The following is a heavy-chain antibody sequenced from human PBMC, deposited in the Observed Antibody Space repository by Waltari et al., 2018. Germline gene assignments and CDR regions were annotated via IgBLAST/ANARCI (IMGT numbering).Heavy chain of an antibody. Sequence: QVQLVQSGAEVKKPGSSVKVSCQASGGNFSSYAISWLRQAPGPGLEWMGGIIPIFGTANYAQKFQGRVTITADESTSTAYMELSSLRSEDTAVYYCARGLGYYYDSSGYYYVNFDYWGQGTLVTVSS. CDR1: GGNFSSYA. CDR3: ARGLGYYYDSSGYYYVNFDY. D-gene: IGHD3-22*01. CDR2: IIPIFGTA. J-gene: IGHJ4*02. V-gene: IGHV1-69*01.